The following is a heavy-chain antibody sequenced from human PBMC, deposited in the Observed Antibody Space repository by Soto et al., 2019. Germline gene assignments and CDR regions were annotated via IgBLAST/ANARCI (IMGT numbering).Heavy chain of an antibody. Sequence: VAAVKVSCKVSGYTLTELSMHWVRQAPGKGLEWMGGFDPEDGETIYAQKFQGRVTMTEDTSTDTAYMELSSLRSEDTAVYYCATSISWNYRGRGYYFDYWGQGTPVTFSS. V-gene: IGHV1-24*01. CDR1: GYTLTELS. CDR3: ATSISWNYRGRGYYFDY. CDR2: FDPEDGET. D-gene: IGHD1-7*01. J-gene: IGHJ4*02.